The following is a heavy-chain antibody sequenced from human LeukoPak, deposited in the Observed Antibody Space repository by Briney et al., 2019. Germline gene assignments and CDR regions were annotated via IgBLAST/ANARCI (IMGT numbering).Heavy chain of an antibody. CDR3: ARERAAAAGSSDFDY. D-gene: IGHD6-13*01. CDR2: ISYDGTQK. J-gene: IGHJ4*02. V-gene: IGHV3-30*04. CDR1: GFTFSSYS. Sequence: GGSLRLSCAASGFTFSSYSIHWVRQTPGKGLEWVSAISYDGTQKFYADSVKGRFTLSRDNSKNTLYLQMNSLTTEDTAVYFCARERAAAAGSSDFDYWGQGTLVTVSS.